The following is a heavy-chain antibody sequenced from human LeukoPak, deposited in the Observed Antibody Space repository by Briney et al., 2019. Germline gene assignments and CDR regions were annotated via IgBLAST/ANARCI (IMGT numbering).Heavy chain of an antibody. CDR3: ARDGRRSYLDAFDI. D-gene: IGHD1-26*01. J-gene: IGHJ3*02. CDR2: IYSGGST. CDR1: GFTVSSNY. V-gene: IGHV3-53*01. Sequence: PGGSLRLSCAASGFTVSSNYMSWVRQAPGKGLEWVSVIYSGGSTYYADSVKGRFTISRDNSKNTLYLQMNSLRAEDTAVYYCARDGRRSYLDAFDIWGQGTMVTVSS.